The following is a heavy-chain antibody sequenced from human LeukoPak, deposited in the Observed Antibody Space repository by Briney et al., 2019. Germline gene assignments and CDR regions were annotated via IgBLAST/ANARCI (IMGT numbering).Heavy chain of an antibody. CDR3: ARQVRDYYDSSVYFDY. Sequence: SETLSLTCAVYGGSFSGYYWSWIRQPPGKGPEWIGEINHSGSTNYNPSLKSRVTISVDTSKNQFSLKLSSVTAADTAVYYCARQVRDYYDSSVYFDYWGRGTLVTVSS. V-gene: IGHV4-34*01. D-gene: IGHD3-22*01. CDR2: INHSGST. CDR1: GGSFSGYY. J-gene: IGHJ4*02.